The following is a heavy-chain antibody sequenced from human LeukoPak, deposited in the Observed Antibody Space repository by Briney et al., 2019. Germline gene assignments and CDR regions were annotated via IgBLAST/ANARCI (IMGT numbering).Heavy chain of an antibody. CDR1: GYSISSTYY. V-gene: IGHV4-38-2*02. Sequence: SETLSLTCSVSGYSISSTYYWGWIRQPPGKGLEWIGSIYHSGSTYYNPSLKSRVTISVDTSKNQFSLKLSSVTAADTAVYYCARGAGYSYGTFDYWGQGTLVTVSS. D-gene: IGHD5-18*01. CDR3: ARGAGYSYGTFDY. J-gene: IGHJ4*02. CDR2: IYHSGST.